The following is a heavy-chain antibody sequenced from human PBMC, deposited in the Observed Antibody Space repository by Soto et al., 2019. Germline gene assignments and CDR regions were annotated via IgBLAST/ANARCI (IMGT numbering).Heavy chain of an antibody. Sequence: ASVKVSCKASGYTLTSYDINWVRQATGQGLEWMGWMNPNSGNTGYAQKFQGRVTMTRNTSISTAYMELSSLRSEDTAVYYCARGVVVAANYYYGMDLWGQGTTVTVSS. V-gene: IGHV1-8*01. CDR1: GYTLTSYD. CDR2: MNPNSGNT. J-gene: IGHJ6*02. D-gene: IGHD2-15*01. CDR3: ARGVVVAANYYYGMDL.